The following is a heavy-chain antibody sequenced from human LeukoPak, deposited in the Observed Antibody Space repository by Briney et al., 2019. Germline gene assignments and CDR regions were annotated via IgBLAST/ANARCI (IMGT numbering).Heavy chain of an antibody. V-gene: IGHV1-8*01. Sequence: GASVKVSCKASGYTFTSYDINWVRQATGQGLEWMGWMNPNSGNTGYAQKFQGRVTMTRNTSISTAYMELSSLRSEDTAVYYCARGPYYYESSGYYTNYWGQRTLVTVSS. CDR2: MNPNSGNT. CDR3: ARGPYYYESSGYYTNY. J-gene: IGHJ4*02. CDR1: GYTFTSYD. D-gene: IGHD3-22*01.